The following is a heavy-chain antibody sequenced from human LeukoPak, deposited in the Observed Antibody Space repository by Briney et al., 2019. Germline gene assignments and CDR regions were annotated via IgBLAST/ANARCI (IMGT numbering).Heavy chain of an antibody. V-gene: IGHV1-18*01. CDR3: ARDPRGYSSSWYEGYAFDI. CDR2: ISTYNGNT. J-gene: IGHJ3*02. Sequence: ASVKVSCKASGYTFNSYDISWVRQAPGQGLEWMAWISTYNGNTNYAQKVQGRATMTTDTSTSTAYMELRSLRSDDTAVYYCARDPRGYSSSWYEGYAFDIWGQGTMVTVSS. CDR1: GYTFNSYD. D-gene: IGHD6-13*01.